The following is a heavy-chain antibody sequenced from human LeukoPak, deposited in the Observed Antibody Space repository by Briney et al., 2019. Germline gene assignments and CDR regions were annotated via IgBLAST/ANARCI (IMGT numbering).Heavy chain of an antibody. D-gene: IGHD2-2*01. CDR2: IYYSGST. CDR3: ARDRSSTSIRWFPGDAFDI. V-gene: IGHV4-59*12. Sequence: SETLSLTCTVSGGSISSYYWSWIRQPPGKGLEWIGYIYYSGSTNYTPSLKSRVTISVDTSKNQFSLKLSSVTAADTAVYYCARDRSSTSIRWFPGDAFDIWGQGTMVTVSS. J-gene: IGHJ3*02. CDR1: GGSISSYY.